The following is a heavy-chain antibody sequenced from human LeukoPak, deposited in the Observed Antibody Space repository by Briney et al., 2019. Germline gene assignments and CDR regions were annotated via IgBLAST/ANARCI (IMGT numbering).Heavy chain of an antibody. CDR1: GGSFSGYY. CDR2: INHSGST. V-gene: IGHV4-34*01. Sequence: SETLSLTCAVYGGSFSGYYWNWIRQPPGKGLEWIGEINHSGSTNYNPSLKSRVNILVDTSKNQFSLKLSSVTAADTAVYYCAGATGAFDYWGQGTLVTVSS. J-gene: IGHJ4*02. D-gene: IGHD4/OR15-4a*01. CDR3: AGATGAFDY.